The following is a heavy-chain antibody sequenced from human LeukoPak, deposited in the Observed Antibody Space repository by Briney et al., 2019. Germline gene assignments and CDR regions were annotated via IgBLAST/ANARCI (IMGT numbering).Heavy chain of an antibody. J-gene: IGHJ5*02. CDR2: INHSGST. D-gene: IGHD3-22*01. Sequence: PSETLSLTCAVYGGSFSGYYWSGIRQPQGKGLEWIGEINHSGSTNYNPSLKSRVTISVDTSKNQFSLKLSSVTAADTAVYYCSSYYYDSSGYYRDNWFDPWGQGTLVTVSS. CDR1: GGSFSGYY. CDR3: SSYYYDSSGYYRDNWFDP. V-gene: IGHV4-34*01.